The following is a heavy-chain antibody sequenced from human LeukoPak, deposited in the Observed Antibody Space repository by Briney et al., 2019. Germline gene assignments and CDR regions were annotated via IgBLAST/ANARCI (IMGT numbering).Heavy chain of an antibody. J-gene: IGHJ5*02. CDR3: AKARYSSGWYFGA. Sequence: GGSLRLSCAASGFSFRNYGMHWVRQAPGKGLEWVAVISSDGNEKYYADSVKGRFTISRDNSKNTLYLQMNSLRAEDTALYYCAKARYSSGWYFGAWGQGTLVTVSS. CDR1: GFSFRNYG. D-gene: IGHD6-19*01. CDR2: ISSDGNEK. V-gene: IGHV3-30*18.